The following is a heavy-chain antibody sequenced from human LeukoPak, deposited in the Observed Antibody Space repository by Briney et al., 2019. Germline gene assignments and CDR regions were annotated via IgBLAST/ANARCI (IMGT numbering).Heavy chain of an antibody. D-gene: IGHD1-26*01. CDR2: IIPILGIA. CDR3: ARDLTLTGLLYYYYGMDV. V-gene: IGHV1-69*04. CDR1: GGTFSSYA. J-gene: IGHJ6*02. Sequence: SVKVSCKASGGTFSSYAISWVRQAPGQGLEWMGRIIPILGIANYAQKFQGRFTITADKSTSTAYMELSSLRSEDTAVYYCARDLTLTGLLYYYYGMDVWGQGTTVTVSS.